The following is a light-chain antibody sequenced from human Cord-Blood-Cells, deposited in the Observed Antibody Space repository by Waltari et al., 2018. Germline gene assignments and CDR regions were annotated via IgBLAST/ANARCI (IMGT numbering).Light chain of an antibody. CDR2: GNS. Sequence: PGQSVTISCTGSSYNIGAGYDVHWYQQLPGTAPKLLIYGNSNRPSGVPDRFSGSKSGTSASLAITGLQAEDEADYYCQSYDSSLSGYVFGTGTKVTVL. J-gene: IGLJ1*01. CDR3: QSYDSSLSGYV. V-gene: IGLV1-40*01. CDR1: SYNIGAGYD.